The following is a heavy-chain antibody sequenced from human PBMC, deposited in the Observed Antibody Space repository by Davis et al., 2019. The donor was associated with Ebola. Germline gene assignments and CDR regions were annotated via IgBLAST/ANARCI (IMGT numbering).Heavy chain of an antibody. J-gene: IGHJ4*02. D-gene: IGHD2/OR15-2a*01. CDR3: AADVPDFPAQIDD. CDR1: GFTFSNAW. CDR2: VRSKGAGGIA. Sequence: PGGSLRLSCAASGFTFSNAWMSWVRQAPGVGLEWVGRVRSKGAGGIAEYAAPVKGRFIISRDDEKHTLSLQMNSLKIEDTAVYNCAADVPDFPAQIDDWGPGTLVTVSS. V-gene: IGHV3-15*01.